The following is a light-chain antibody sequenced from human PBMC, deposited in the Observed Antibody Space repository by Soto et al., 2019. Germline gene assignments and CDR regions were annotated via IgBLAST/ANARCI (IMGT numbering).Light chain of an antibody. CDR1: QSVPKSY. J-gene: IGKJ5*01. CDR2: DAS. CDR3: HQYAWSPLT. V-gene: IGKV3-20*01. Sequence: IVLTQSPGTLSLSPGERATLSCRASQSVPKSYLAWYQQRPGQAPRLLIYDASNRATGIPDRFSGSESGTDFTLNISRLEPEDFAVYYCHQYAWSPLTFGQGTRLEIK.